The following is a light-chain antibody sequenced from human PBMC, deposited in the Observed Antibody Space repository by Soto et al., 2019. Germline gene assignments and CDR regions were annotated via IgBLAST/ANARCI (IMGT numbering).Light chain of an antibody. CDR1: QSVSSSY. J-gene: IGKJ5*01. CDR3: QQYNKWPIT. CDR2: GAS. V-gene: IGKV3-15*01. Sequence: EIVLTQSPGTLSLSPGERATLSCRASQSVSSSYLAWYQQKPGQAPRLLISGASTRATGIPARFSGGGSGTEFTLTISSLQSEDFAVYYCQQYNKWPITFGQGTRLEIK.